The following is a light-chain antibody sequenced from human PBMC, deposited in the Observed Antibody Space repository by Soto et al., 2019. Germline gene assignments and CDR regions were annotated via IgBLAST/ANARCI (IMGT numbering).Light chain of an antibody. J-gene: IGKJ1*01. CDR3: QQYNNWTRT. Sequence: EIVLTQSPGTLSLSPRERATLSCGASQSVSSSYVAWYQHRPGLAPRLLIHDASSRATGIPDRFSGTKSGTDFTLTIRRLEHEDAAVYYCQQYNNWTRTFCQGTKVDIK. CDR2: DAS. CDR1: QSVSSSY. V-gene: IGKV3D-20*01.